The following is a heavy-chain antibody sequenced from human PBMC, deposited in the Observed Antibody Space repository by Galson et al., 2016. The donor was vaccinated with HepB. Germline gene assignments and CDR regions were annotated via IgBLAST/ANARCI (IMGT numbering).Heavy chain of an antibody. V-gene: IGHV4-59*01. Sequence: SETLSLTCTVSGGSISSYYWSWIRQPPGKGLEWIGHLYYSGSTIYNPSLESRVTISKDTSTNQFSLTLTSVTAADTAVYYCARAGHSSSWYIFDYWGQGTLVTVSS. CDR2: LYYSGST. CDR1: GGSISSYY. D-gene: IGHD6-13*01. J-gene: IGHJ4*02. CDR3: ARAGHSSSWYIFDY.